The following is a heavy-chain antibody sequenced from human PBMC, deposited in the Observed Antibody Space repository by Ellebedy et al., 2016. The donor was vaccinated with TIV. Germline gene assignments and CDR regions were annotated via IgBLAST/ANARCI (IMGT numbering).Heavy chain of an antibody. J-gene: IGHJ5*02. Sequence: PGGSLRLSCAASGFTFSSYSMNWVRQAPGKGLEWVSSISSSSSYIYYADSVKGRFTISRDNTKNSLYLQMNSLRAEDTAVYYCARVAYDWWSGYYYRSDAFDPWGQGTLVTVSS. CDR3: ARVAYDWWSGYYYRSDAFDP. V-gene: IGHV3-21*01. CDR2: ISSSSSYI. D-gene: IGHD3-3*01. CDR1: GFTFSSYS.